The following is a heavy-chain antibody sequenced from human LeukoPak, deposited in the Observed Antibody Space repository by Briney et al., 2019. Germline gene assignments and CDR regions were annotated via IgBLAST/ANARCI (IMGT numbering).Heavy chain of an antibody. D-gene: IGHD5-18*01. CDR3: ARGGYSYGSLVVFDY. Sequence: SETLSLTCTVSGGSISSYYWSWIRQPPRKGLEWIGYIYYSGSTTYNPSLTSRVTISVDTSKNQFSLRLSSVTAADTAVYYCARGGYSYGSLVVFDYWGQGTLVTVSS. V-gene: IGHV4-59*01. J-gene: IGHJ4*02. CDR2: IYYSGST. CDR1: GGSISSYY.